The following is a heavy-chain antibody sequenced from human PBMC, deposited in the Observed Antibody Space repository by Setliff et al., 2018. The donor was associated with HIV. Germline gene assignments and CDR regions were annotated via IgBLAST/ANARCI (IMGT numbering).Heavy chain of an antibody. D-gene: IGHD7-27*01. CDR2: INSDGSST. CDR3: ARQGNWEFDY. Sequence: GGSLRLSCAASGFTFSGYWMHWVRQAPGKGLVWVSRINSDGSSTTYADSVKGRFSISRDNSKNSLYLQMISLRAEDTALYYCARQGNWEFDYWGQGTLVTVSS. CDR1: GFTFSGYW. V-gene: IGHV3-74*01. J-gene: IGHJ4*02.